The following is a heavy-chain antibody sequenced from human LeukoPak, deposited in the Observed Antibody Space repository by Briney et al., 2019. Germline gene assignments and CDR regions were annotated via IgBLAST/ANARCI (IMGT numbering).Heavy chain of an antibody. CDR2: IYYSGST. CDR1: GGSISSYY. CDR3: ARHEAPDKGTNGAAAGKGYYYYGMDV. D-gene: IGHD6-13*01. J-gene: IGHJ6*02. V-gene: IGHV4-59*08. Sequence: KPSETLSLTCTVSGGSISSYYWSWIRQPPGKGLEWIGYIYYSGSTNYNPSLKSRVTISVDTSKNQFSLKLSSVTAADTAVYYCARHEAPDKGTNGAAAGKGYYYYGMDVWGQGTTVTVSS.